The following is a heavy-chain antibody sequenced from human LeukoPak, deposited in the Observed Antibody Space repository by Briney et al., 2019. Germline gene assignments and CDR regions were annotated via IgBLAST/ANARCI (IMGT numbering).Heavy chain of an antibody. CDR2: INRDGSST. D-gene: IGHD2-15*01. V-gene: IGHV3-74*01. J-gene: IGHJ5*02. CDR1: GFTFSSYW. CDR3: ARDDGGSCHP. Sequence: GGSLRLSCAASGFTFSSYWMHWVRQAPGKGLVWVSRINRDGSSTIYADSVKGRFSISRDNTKNILYLQMNSLRAEDTAIYYFARDDGGSCHPWGQGTLVTVSS.